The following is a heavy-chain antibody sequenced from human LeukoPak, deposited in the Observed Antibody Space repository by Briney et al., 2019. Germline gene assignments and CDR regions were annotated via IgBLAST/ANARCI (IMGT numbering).Heavy chain of an antibody. V-gene: IGHV1-2*02. D-gene: IGHD3-16*01. Sequence: ASVTVSCKASGYTFNDYYMHWVRQAPGQGLEWMGWINPKSGGTDYAQQFQGRVTMTIDTSITTAYMELSRLRSDDTAVYYCMREWGGDYWGQGTLVTVSS. CDR3: MREWGGDY. CDR1: GYTFNDYY. CDR2: INPKSGGT. J-gene: IGHJ4*02.